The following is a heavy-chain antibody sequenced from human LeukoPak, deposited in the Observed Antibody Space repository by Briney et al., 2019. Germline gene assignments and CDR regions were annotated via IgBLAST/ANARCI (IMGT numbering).Heavy chain of an antibody. J-gene: IGHJ5*02. D-gene: IGHD3-22*01. V-gene: IGHV3-48*01. CDR2: ISSSSSTI. CDR3: ARGEAYYYDSSGYSA. CDR1: GFTFSSYG. Sequence: GGSLRLSCAASGFTFSSYGMNWVRQAPGKGLEWVSYISSSSSTIYYADSVKGRFTISRDNAKNSLYLQMNSLRAEDTAVYYCARGEAYYYDSSGYSAWGQGTLVTVSS.